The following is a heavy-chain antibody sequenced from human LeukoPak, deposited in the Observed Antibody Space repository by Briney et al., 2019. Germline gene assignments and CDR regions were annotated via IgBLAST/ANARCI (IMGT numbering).Heavy chain of an antibody. CDR2: INHSGST. Sequence: PSETLSLTCAVYGGSFSGYYWSWIRQPPGKGLEWIGEINHSGSTNYNPSLKSRVTISVDTSKNQFSLKLSSVTAADTAVYYCARSSLPGYSSDWGQGTLVTVSS. D-gene: IGHD6-19*01. J-gene: IGHJ4*02. CDR1: GGSFSGYY. V-gene: IGHV4-34*01. CDR3: ARSSLPGYSSD.